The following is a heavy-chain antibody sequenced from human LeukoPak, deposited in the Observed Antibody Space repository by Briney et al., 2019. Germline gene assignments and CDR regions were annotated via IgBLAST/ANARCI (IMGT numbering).Heavy chain of an antibody. J-gene: IGHJ5*02. D-gene: IGHD3-3*01. CDR2: LNYSGTT. CDR1: GGSISGSTSY. V-gene: IGHV4-39*07. CDR3: ARVDREYDFWSGYYRNWFDP. Sequence: SETLSLTCTVSGGSISGSTSYWGWIRQSPGKGLEWIGLLNYSGTTYYNPSFKSRVSISIDRSKNQFSLKLSSVTAADTAVYYCARVDREYDFWSGYYRNWFDPWGQGTLVTVSS.